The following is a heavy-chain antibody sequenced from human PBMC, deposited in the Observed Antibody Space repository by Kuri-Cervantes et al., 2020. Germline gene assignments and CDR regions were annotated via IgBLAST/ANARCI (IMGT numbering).Heavy chain of an antibody. V-gene: IGHV4-4*02. J-gene: IGHJ3*02. CDR3: AREDGSSSVAFDI. D-gene: IGHD6-6*01. Sequence: SCSVSGGSISTNNWWSWVRQSPGKGLEWIGEISHSGSTNYNPSLKSRVTMSIDKSKNQFSLKLSSVTAADTAVYYCAREDGSSSVAFDIWGQGTMVTVSS. CDR2: ISHSGST. CDR1: GGSISTNNW.